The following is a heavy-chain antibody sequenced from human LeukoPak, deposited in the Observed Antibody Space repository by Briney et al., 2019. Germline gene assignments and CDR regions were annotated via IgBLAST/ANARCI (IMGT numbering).Heavy chain of an antibody. CDR2: IYTSGST. CDR1: GGSISSYY. Sequence: SETLSLTCTVSGGSISSYYWSWIRQPAGKGLEWIGRIYTSGSTNYNPSLKSRVTMSVDTSKNQFSLKLSSVTAADTAVYYCARVERSRLRWNMFQHWGQGTLVTVSS. CDR3: ARVERSRLRWNMFQH. V-gene: IGHV4-4*07. D-gene: IGHD4-23*01. J-gene: IGHJ1*01.